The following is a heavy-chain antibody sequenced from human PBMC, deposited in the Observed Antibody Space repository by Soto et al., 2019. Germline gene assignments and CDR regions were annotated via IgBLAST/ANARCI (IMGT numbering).Heavy chain of an antibody. V-gene: IGHV4-4*08. Sequence: PSETLSLTCTISGGSISVYYWSWVRQPPGHELEWIGYIYASGSPYYNPSLRSRVTISADTYKNQISLKLTSESAADTAVYYCARSFMVPVDYFDSWGQGTLVTVSS. CDR1: GGSISVYY. CDR2: IYASGSP. CDR3: ARSFMVPVDYFDS. D-gene: IGHD3-10*01. J-gene: IGHJ4*02.